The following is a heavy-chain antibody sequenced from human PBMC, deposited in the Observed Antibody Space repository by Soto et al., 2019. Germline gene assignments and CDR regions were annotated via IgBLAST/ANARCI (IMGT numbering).Heavy chain of an antibody. Sequence: SSTXSLTGTVAVCSIIIGGYYLSWIRQHPGKVLEWIGYIYYSGSTYYNPSLKSRVTISVDTSKNQFSLKLSSVTAADTAVYYCARGNRNVSMEVRGQGTTV. CDR1: VCSIIIGGYY. CDR2: IYYSGST. V-gene: IGHV4-31*03. CDR3: ARGNRNVSMEV. D-gene: IGHD1-20*01. J-gene: IGHJ6*01.